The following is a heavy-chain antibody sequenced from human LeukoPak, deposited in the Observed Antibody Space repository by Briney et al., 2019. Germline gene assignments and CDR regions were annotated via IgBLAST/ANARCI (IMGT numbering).Heavy chain of an antibody. CDR1: GFTFSSYE. CDR2: ISSSGSTI. Sequence: GGSLRLSCAASGFTFSSYEMNWVRQAPGKGLEWVSYISSSGSTIYYADSVKGRFTISRDNAKNSLYLQMNSLRAEDTAVYYCARDLVYGGNDYWGQGTLITVSS. J-gene: IGHJ4*02. V-gene: IGHV3-48*03. D-gene: IGHD4-23*01. CDR3: ARDLVYGGNDY.